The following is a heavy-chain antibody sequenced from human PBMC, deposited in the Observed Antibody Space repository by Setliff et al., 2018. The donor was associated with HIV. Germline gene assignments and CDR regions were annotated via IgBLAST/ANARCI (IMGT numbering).Heavy chain of an antibody. V-gene: IGHV3-23*01. J-gene: IGHJ3*01. CDR1: GLIFSNYA. CDR2: VSPSGDAT. D-gene: IGHD3-16*01. Sequence: PGGSLRLSCAASGLIFSNYALTWVRQAPGKGLEWVSTVSPSGDATYYADSVKGRFTISRDNSKHTLYLQVNSLRAEDTAIYYCAKPCYDYVWRPDRDAFDLWGQGTMVTVSS. CDR3: AKPCYDYVWRPDRDAFDL.